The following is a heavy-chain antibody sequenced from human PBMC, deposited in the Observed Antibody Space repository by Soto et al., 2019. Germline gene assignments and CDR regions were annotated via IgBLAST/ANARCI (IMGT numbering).Heavy chain of an antibody. Sequence: PGGSLRLSCAASGFTFSSYGMHWVRQAPGKGLEWVAVIWYDGSNKYYADSVKGRFTISRDNSKNTLYLQMNSLRAEDTAVYYCARMRDSSGYYRGYWGQGTLVTVSS. D-gene: IGHD3-22*01. V-gene: IGHV3-33*01. CDR3: ARMRDSSGYYRGY. CDR1: GFTFSSYG. CDR2: IWYDGSNK. J-gene: IGHJ4*02.